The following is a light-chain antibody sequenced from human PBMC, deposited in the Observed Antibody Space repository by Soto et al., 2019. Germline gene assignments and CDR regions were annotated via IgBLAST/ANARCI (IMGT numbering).Light chain of an antibody. J-gene: IGLJ3*02. V-gene: IGLV2-14*01. CDR3: SSYTACSTLV. CDR2: EAR. Sequence: QSVLTQPASVSGSPGQSITIACTGTNRDVGSYHLVSWYQQRPGEAPKLIISEARNRPSGISYRFAGCKSGNTASRTISGLQAEDEAHYYFSSYTACSTLVCGGGTKLTFL. CDR1: NRDVGSYHL.